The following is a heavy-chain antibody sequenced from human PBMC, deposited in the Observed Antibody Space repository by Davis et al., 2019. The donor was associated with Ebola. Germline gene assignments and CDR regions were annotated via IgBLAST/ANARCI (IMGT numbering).Heavy chain of an antibody. CDR3: AREMQQSGGGAHDY. CDR2: INSYIHNT. D-gene: IGHD1-26*01. V-gene: IGHV1-18*01. CDR1: GYSFSGFG. Sequence: ASVKVSCKTSGYSFSGFGISWVRQAPGQGLEWMGWINSYIHNTNSAQKFKGRVTMATDTSTRTVYMELRSLTFDDTAIYYCAREMQQSGGGAHDYWGQGTLVIVSP. J-gene: IGHJ4*02.